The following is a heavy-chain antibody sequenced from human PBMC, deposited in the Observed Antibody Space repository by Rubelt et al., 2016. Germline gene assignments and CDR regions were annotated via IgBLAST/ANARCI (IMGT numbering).Heavy chain of an antibody. D-gene: IGHD1-26*01. CDR3: AHRAGIGKYFEY. CDR1: GFSLSTSGVN. V-gene: IGHV2-5*02. CDR2: IYWDDDK. J-gene: IGHJ4*02. Sequence: QITLKESGPTLVKPTQTLTLTCTFSGFSLSTSGVNVGWIRQPPGTALEWLALIYWDDDKRYSPFLKSRLIITKDTAKNQVVLPMTNMDPVDTATYYCAHRAGIGKYFEYWGQGTLVTVSS.